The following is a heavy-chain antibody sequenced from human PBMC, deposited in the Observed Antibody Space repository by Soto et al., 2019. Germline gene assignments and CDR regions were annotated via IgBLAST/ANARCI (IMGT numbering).Heavy chain of an antibody. J-gene: IGHJ6*02. CDR1: GYTFTSYD. V-gene: IGHV1-8*01. D-gene: IGHD2-15*01. CDR2: MNPNSGNT. Sequence: ASVKVSCKASGYTFTSYDINWVRQATGQGLEWMGWMNPNSGNTGYAQKFQGRVTMTRNTSISTAYMELSSLRYEDTAVYYCARVLVVVVAATRYYYGMDVWGQGTTVTVSS. CDR3: ARVLVVVVAATRYYYGMDV.